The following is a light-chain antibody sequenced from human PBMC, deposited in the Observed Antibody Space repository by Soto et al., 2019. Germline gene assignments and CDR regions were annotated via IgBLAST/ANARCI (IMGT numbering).Light chain of an antibody. CDR3: SSYAGDTTFA. V-gene: IGLV2-23*02. CDR1: SSDVGAYNL. J-gene: IGLJ1*01. Sequence: QSALTQPASVSGSPGQSITITCTGTSSDVGAYNLVSWYQQHPGKAPKAKIYDVNKRPSGVSNRFSGSKSGNTASLTISGLQAEYEADYYCSSYAGDTTFAFVTGTKLTVL. CDR2: DVN.